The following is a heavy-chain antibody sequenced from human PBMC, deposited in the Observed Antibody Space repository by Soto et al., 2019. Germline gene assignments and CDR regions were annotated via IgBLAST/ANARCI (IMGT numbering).Heavy chain of an antibody. CDR3: ATGGGVGVAGSAAFDM. CDR2: IHPPTGAA. J-gene: IGHJ3*02. D-gene: IGHD3-3*01. Sequence: QLHLVQSGAVVKKPGASVTVSCSASGYPVTAYYMHWVRQAPGRGLEWMGGIHPPTGAAKYTQTCQGGVTMPQDSPTATVSTELTALTSEHTAGSYCATGGGVGVAGSAAFDMWGQGTLVTVSS. V-gene: IGHV1-2*02. CDR1: GYPVTAYY.